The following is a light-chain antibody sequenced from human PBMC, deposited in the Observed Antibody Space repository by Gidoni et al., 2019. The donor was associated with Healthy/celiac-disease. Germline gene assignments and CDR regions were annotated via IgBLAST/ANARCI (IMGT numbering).Light chain of an antibody. CDR3: QHSYSTPRT. CDR1: QSIRSY. Sequence: DIPMTQYPSSLSASVGDRVTIPCRASQSIRSYLNWYHPKPVKAPKLLIYAASSLQIGVPSRFSGSGSVTDFSITISSLQPEDFATHYCQHSYSTPRTFGQGTKVEIK. CDR2: AAS. J-gene: IGKJ1*01. V-gene: IGKV1-39*01.